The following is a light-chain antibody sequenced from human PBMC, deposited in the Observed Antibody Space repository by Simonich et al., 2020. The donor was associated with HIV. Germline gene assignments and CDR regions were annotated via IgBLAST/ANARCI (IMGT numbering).Light chain of an antibody. J-gene: IGKJ1*01. V-gene: IGKV4-1*01. CDR3: QQYYTTPRT. Sequence: DIVMTQSPDSLAVSLGERATINCKSSQSVLYSSKNKNYLAWYQQKPGQPPKLLIYLASNRESGVPDRFSGSGSGTDFTLTISSLQAEDVAVYYCQQYYTTPRTFGQGTKVEIK. CDR1: QSVLYSSKNKNY. CDR2: LAS.